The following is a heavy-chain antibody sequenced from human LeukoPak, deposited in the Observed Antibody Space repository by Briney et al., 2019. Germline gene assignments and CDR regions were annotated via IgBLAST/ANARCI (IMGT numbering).Heavy chain of an antibody. D-gene: IGHD3-3*01. CDR2: ISAYNGNT. V-gene: IGHV1-18*01. J-gene: IGHJ5*02. Sequence: ASVKVSCKASGYTFTSYGISWVRQAPGQGLEWMGWISAYNGNTNYAQKLQGRVTMTTDTSTSTAYMELRSLRSDDTAVYYCARDGRSFLEWLPLPPKILPNWFDPWGQGTQVTVSS. CDR3: ARDGRSFLEWLPLPPKILPNWFDP. CDR1: GYTFTSYG.